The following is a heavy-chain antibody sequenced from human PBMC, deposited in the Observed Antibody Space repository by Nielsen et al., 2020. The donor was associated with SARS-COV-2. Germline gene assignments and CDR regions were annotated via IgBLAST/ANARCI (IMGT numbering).Heavy chain of an antibody. D-gene: IGHD6-13*01. CDR2: ISSSGSTI. Sequence: GGSLRLSCAASGFTFSDYYMSWIRQAPGKGLEWVSYISSSGSTIYYADSVKGRFTISRDNAKNSLYLQMNSLRAEDTAVYYCAKSVAASENYFDYWGQGTLVTVSS. CDR1: GFTFSDYY. V-gene: IGHV3-11*01. CDR3: AKSVAASENYFDY. J-gene: IGHJ4*02.